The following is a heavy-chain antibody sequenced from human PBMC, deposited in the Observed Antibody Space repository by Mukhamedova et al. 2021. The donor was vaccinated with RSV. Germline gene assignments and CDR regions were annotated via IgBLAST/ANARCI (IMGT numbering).Heavy chain of an antibody. V-gene: IGHV3-23*01. J-gene: IGHJ4*02. CDR2: ISGSGGRT. CDR3: AKKGGDSGYDLGVFEH. D-gene: IGHD5-12*01. Sequence: AISGSGGRTYYADSVKGRFTISRDNFMSTLYLQMNSLRAEDTAVYYCAKKGGDSGYDLGVFEHWGQG.